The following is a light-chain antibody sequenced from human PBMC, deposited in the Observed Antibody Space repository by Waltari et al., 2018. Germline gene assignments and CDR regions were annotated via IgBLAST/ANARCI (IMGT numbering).Light chain of an antibody. V-gene: IGLV1-44*01. Sequence: QRVTISCSGRSSDIGSNTVNWYQHLPGTAPRLLIYNNYYRPSGVPDRFSGSKSGTSASLAISGLQSEDEAVFYCATWDDSLKGFVFGSGTKVTVL. CDR2: NNY. CDR1: SSDIGSNT. J-gene: IGLJ1*01. CDR3: ATWDDSLKGFV.